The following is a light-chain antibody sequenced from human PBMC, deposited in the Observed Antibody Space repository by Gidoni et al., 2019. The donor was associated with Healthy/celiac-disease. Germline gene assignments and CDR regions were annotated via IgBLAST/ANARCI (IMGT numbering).Light chain of an antibody. CDR2: AAS. CDR3: QQSYSTPRT. J-gene: IGKJ2*01. CDR1: QSISSY. V-gene: IGKV1-39*01. Sequence: DIQMTQSPSSLSASVGDRVTITCRASQSISSYFNWYHQKPGKAPKLLIYAASSLQSGVPSSFSGSGSGTDFTLTISSLQPEDFATYYCQQSYSTPRTFGQXTKLEIK.